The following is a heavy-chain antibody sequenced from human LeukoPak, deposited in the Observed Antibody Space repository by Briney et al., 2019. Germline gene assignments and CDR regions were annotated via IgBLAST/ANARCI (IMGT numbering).Heavy chain of an antibody. D-gene: IGHD6-13*01. CDR2: IYYSGST. J-gene: IGHJ3*02. CDR3: ARLSGHASGYSSSYTRRDAFDI. V-gene: IGHV4-39*01. CDR1: GGSISSSSYY. Sequence: SETLSLTCTVSGGSISSSSYYWGWIRQPPGKGLEWIGSIYYSGSTYYNPSLKSRVTISVDTSKNQFSLKLSSVTAADTAVYYCARLSGHASGYSSSYTRRDAFDIWGQGTMVTVSS.